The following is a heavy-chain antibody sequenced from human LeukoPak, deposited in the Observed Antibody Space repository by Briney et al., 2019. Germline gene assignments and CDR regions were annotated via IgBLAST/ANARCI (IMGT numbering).Heavy chain of an antibody. D-gene: IGHD3-10*01. J-gene: IGHJ6*03. CDR2: INHSGST. CDR3: ARGHVYYYGSGTIGYYYMDV. CDR1: GGSFSGYY. V-gene: IGHV4-34*01. Sequence: SETLSLTCAVYGGSFSGYYWSWIRQPPGKGLEWIGEINHSGSTNYNPSLKSRVTISVDTSKNQFSLKLSSVTAADTAVYYCARGHVYYYGSGTIGYYYMDVWGKGTTVTVSS.